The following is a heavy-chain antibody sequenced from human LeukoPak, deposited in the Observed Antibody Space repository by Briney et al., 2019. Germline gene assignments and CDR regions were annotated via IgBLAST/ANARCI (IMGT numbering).Heavy chain of an antibody. Sequence: PGGSLRLSCAASGLSFSTYWMSWIRQAPGKGLEWVANIKQDGSEKYYVDPVKGRFTISRDNAKNSLYLQMNSLRAEDTAVYYCARDLEGHICYFDYWGQGTLVTVSS. CDR2: IKQDGSEK. D-gene: IGHD2-21*01. V-gene: IGHV3-7*01. CDR3: ARDLEGHICYFDY. J-gene: IGHJ4*02. CDR1: GLSFSTYW.